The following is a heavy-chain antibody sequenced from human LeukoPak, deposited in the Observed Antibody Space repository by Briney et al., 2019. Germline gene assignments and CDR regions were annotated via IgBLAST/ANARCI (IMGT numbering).Heavy chain of an antibody. J-gene: IGHJ5*02. Sequence: SQTLSLTCTVSGGSISSGSYYWSWIRQPAGKGLEWIGRIYTSGSTNYNPSLKSRVTISVDTSKNQFSLKLSSVTAADTAVYYCARDLDGVYDPTTFDPWGQGTLVTVSS. CDR2: IYTSGST. CDR1: GGSISSGSYY. CDR3: ARDLDGVYDPTTFDP. V-gene: IGHV4-61*02. D-gene: IGHD3-3*01.